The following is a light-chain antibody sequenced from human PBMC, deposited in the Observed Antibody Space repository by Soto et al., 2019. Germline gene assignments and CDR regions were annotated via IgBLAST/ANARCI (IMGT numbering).Light chain of an antibody. Sequence: DIQMTQSPSSLSASVGDRVTITCRASQSISSYLNWYQQKPGKAPKLLIYAASSLQSGVPSRFSGSGSGTEFTLTISSLQPEDSASYYCQQSYSTLRTFGEGTKVEIK. CDR2: AAS. J-gene: IGKJ1*01. CDR3: QQSYSTLRT. CDR1: QSISSY. V-gene: IGKV1-39*01.